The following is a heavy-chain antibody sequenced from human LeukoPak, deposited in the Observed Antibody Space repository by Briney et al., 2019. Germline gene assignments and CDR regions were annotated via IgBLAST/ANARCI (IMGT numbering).Heavy chain of an antibody. D-gene: IGHD1-26*01. CDR2: ISAYNSNT. Sequence: GASVKVSCKASGYTFTSYGISWVRQAPGQGLEWMGWISAYNSNTNYAQKLQGRVTMTTDTSTSTAYMELRSLRSDDTAVYYCARDYDPIVGATGYFDYWGQGTLVTVSS. J-gene: IGHJ4*02. CDR3: ARDYDPIVGATGYFDY. CDR1: GYTFTSYG. V-gene: IGHV1-18*01.